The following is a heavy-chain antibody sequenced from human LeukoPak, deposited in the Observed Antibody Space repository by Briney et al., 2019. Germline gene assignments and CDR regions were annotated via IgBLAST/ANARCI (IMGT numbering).Heavy chain of an antibody. CDR1: GFTFSTYW. CDR3: AKESTTRCCHVDY. J-gene: IGHJ4*02. D-gene: IGHD2-2*01. CDR2: ISGSGGST. Sequence: GGSLRLSCAASGFTFSTYWMAWVRQAPGKGLEWVSAISGSGGSTYYAESVKGRFTISRDNSKNTLYLQMNTLRAEDTAVYYCAKESTTRCCHVDYWGQGTLVTVSS. V-gene: IGHV3-23*01.